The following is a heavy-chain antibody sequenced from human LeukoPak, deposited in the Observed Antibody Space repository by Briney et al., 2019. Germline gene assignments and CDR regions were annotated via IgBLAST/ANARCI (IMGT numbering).Heavy chain of an antibody. Sequence: ASVKVSCKASGYTFTGYYMHWVRQAPGQGLEWMGWINPNSGGTNYAQKFQGRVTMTRDTSISTAYMELSRLRSDDTAVYYCARTIAARRYGFDYWGQGTLVTVSS. J-gene: IGHJ4*02. D-gene: IGHD6-6*01. CDR1: GYTFTGYY. CDR2: INPNSGGT. V-gene: IGHV1-2*02. CDR3: ARTIAARRYGFDY.